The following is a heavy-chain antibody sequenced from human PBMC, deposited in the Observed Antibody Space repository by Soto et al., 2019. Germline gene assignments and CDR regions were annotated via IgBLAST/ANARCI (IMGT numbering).Heavy chain of an antibody. Sequence: SETLSLTWTVSGGSISIYYWSWIRQPPGKGLEWIGYIYYSGSTNYNPSLKSRVTISVDTSKNQFSLKLSSVTAADTAVYYCARDREYYYGSGSYYRPNAFDIWGQGTMVTVSS. CDR3: ARDREYYYGSGSYYRPNAFDI. J-gene: IGHJ3*02. CDR1: GGSISIYY. CDR2: IYYSGST. D-gene: IGHD3-10*01. V-gene: IGHV4-59*01.